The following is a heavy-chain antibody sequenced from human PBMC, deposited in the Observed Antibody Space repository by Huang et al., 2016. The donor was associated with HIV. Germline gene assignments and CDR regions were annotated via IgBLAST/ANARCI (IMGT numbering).Heavy chain of an antibody. CDR1: GFTFGTYG. CDR2: ISNSGNTV. V-gene: IGHV3-48*01. J-gene: IGHJ4*02. D-gene: IGHD2-2*01. CDR3: ARDRSTRADY. Sequence: EVLLVESGGGLVQPGGSLRLSCAGSGFTFGTYGMNWVRQAPGKGVQCVSDISNSGNTVYCTDSVKGRFTISRDNAKNSLFLQMNSLRVEDTAVYFCARDRSTRADYWGQGTLVTVSS.